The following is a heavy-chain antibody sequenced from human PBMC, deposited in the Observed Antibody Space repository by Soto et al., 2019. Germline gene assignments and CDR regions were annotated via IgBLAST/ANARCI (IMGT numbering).Heavy chain of an antibody. CDR1: GYTFTTYY. CDR2: INPSGGGT. V-gene: IGHV1-46*03. D-gene: IGHD6-13*01. J-gene: IGHJ4*01. CDR3: AREHVGAAGYSAF. Sequence: QVQLVQSGAEVKKPGASVKVSCKASGYTFTTYYIHWVRQAPGQGLEWMGVINPSGGGTSYAQKFKDRVSMTRDASTTTVYMEVRSLTYEDTALYYCAREHVGAAGYSAFWGHGTLVTVSS.